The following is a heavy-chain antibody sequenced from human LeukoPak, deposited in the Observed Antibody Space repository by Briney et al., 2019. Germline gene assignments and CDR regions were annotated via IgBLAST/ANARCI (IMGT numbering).Heavy chain of an antibody. CDR1: GYTFTGYY. CDR2: INPNSGGT. CDR3: ARGLIPYYYDSSGYDAFDI. D-gene: IGHD3-22*01. V-gene: IGHV1-2*04. J-gene: IGHJ3*02. Sequence: GASVKVSCKASGYTFTGYYMHWVRQAPGQGLEWMGWINPNSGGTNYAQKFQGWVTMTRDTSISTAYMELSRLRSDDTAVYYCARGLIPYYYDSSGYDAFDIWGQGTMVTVSS.